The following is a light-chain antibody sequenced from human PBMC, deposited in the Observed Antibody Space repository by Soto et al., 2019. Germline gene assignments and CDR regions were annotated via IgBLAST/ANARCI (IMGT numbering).Light chain of an antibody. Sequence: QSALTQPASVSGSPGQSITISCTGTSSDVGAYNYVSWYQQYPGKAPKLMIYEVSNRPSGVSNRFSGSKSGNTASLTISGLQAEDEADYYCCSYAGSYTYVVFGGGTKVTVL. CDR1: SSDVGAYNY. CDR2: EVS. J-gene: IGLJ2*01. CDR3: CSYAGSYTYVV. V-gene: IGLV2-14*01.